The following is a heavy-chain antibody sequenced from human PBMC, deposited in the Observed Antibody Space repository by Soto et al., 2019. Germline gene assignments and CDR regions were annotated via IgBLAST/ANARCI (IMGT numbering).Heavy chain of an antibody. Sequence: GASVKVSCKASGGTFSSYTISWVRQAPGQGLEWMGRIIPILGIANYAQKFQGRVTITADKSTSTAYMELSSLRSEDTAVYYCARDFLPSEQPTPYPPHDDYWGQGTLVTVSS. J-gene: IGHJ4*02. V-gene: IGHV1-69*04. CDR1: GGTFSSYT. CDR2: IIPILGIA. D-gene: IGHD3-3*01. CDR3: ARDFLPSEQPTPYPPHDDY.